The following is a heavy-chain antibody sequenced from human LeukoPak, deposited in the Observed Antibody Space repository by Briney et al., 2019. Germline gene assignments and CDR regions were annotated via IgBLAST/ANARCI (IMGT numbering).Heavy chain of an antibody. CDR1: GFTFSNYA. J-gene: IGHJ4*02. V-gene: IGHV3-23*01. CDR3: AKSRLWPYYFDY. D-gene: IGHD6-6*01. CDR2: ISGGGGYTST. Sequence: GGSLRLSCAASGFTFSNYAMTWVRQAPGKGLEWVSAISGGGGYTSTYYADSVKGRFTISRDNSKNTLYLQMNSLRAEDTAVYFCAKSRLWPYYFDYWGQGTLVTVSS.